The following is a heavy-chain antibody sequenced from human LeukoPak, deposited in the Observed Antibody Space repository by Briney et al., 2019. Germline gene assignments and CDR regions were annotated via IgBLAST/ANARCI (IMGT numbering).Heavy chain of an antibody. V-gene: IGHV1-2*02. D-gene: IGHD5-12*01. Sequence: GASVKVSCKASGYTFTGYYMHWVRQAPGQGLEWMGWINPNSGGTNYAQKFQGRVTMTRDTSISTAYMELSRLRSDDTAVYYCASMLQIVTTDPFDIWGQGTMVTVSS. CDR1: GYTFTGYY. CDR2: INPNSGGT. CDR3: ASMLQIVTTDPFDI. J-gene: IGHJ3*02.